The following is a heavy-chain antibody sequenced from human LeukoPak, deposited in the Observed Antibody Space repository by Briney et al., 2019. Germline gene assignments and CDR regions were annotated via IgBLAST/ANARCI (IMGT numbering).Heavy chain of an antibody. V-gene: IGHV3-23*01. CDR3: AREYCSSTSCYQPGAFDI. D-gene: IGHD2-2*01. J-gene: IGHJ3*02. CDR2: ITGSGGST. Sequence: GGSLRLSCAASGFSFSSYAMSWVRQAPGKGLEWVSVITGSGGSTYYADCVKGRFTISRDYSKNTLYLQMDSLRAEDTAVYYCAREYCSSTSCYQPGAFDIWGQGTMVTVSS. CDR1: GFSFSSYA.